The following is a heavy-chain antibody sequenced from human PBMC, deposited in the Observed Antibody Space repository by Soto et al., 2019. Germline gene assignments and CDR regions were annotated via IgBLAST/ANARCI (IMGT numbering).Heavy chain of an antibody. CDR3: ARDRSSSRFYYY. V-gene: IGHV4-59*01. CDR1: GESMSIYY. J-gene: IGHJ4*02. CDR2: IYSTGGT. Sequence: SETLPLTCNVSGESMSIYYWSWIRQPPGKRLEWIGYIYSTGGTTYNPSLTSRVTISIDMSKNQFSLRLNSVTAADTAIYYCARDRSSSRFYYYCGQGILVTISS. D-gene: IGHD6-19*01.